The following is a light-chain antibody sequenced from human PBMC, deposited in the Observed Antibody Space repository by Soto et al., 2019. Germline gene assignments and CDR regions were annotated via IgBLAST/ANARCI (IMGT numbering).Light chain of an antibody. CDR1: QSISSW. J-gene: IGKJ1*01. Sequence: DIQMTQSPSTLSSSVGDRVTITCLASQSISSWLAWYQQKPGKAPKLLVYDASSLESGVPYRFSGSGSGTEFTLTISRLQPDDFAIYYCQQYNSSSRTFGQGTKVDIK. CDR3: QQYNSSSRT. V-gene: IGKV1-5*01. CDR2: DAS.